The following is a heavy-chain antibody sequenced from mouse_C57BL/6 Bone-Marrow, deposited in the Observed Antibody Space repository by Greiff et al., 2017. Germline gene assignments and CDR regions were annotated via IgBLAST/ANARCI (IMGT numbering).Heavy chain of an antibody. Sequence: EVKLMESGGGLVKPGGSLKLSCAASGFTFSSYAMSWVRQTPEKRLEWVATISDGGSYTYYPDNVKGRSTISRDNAKNNLYLQMSHLKSEDTAMYYCARGGTIVTYWYFDVWGTGTTVTVSS. J-gene: IGHJ1*03. D-gene: IGHD2-5*01. CDR1: GFTFSSYA. CDR2: ISDGGSYT. CDR3: ARGGTIVTYWYFDV. V-gene: IGHV5-4*03.